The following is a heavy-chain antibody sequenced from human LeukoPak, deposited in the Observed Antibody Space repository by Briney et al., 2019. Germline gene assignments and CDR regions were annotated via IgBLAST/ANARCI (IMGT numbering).Heavy chain of an antibody. CDR3: ARAPPTYYYVSVNPDI. D-gene: IGHD3-10*02. J-gene: IGHJ3*02. CDR2: INPNSGGT. V-gene: IGHV1-2*02. Sequence: EASVKVSCKASGYTFTGYYMHWVRQAPGQGLEWMGWINPNSGGTNYAQKFQGRVTMTRDTSISTAYMELSRLRSDDTAVYYCARAPPTYYYVSVNPDIWGQGTMVTVSS. CDR1: GYTFTGYY.